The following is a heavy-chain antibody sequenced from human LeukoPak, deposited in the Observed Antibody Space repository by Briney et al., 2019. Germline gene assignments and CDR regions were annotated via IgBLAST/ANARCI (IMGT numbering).Heavy chain of an antibody. CDR3: AGVDYSSSPGNWFDP. CDR2: INHSGST. V-gene: IGHV4-34*01. J-gene: IGHJ5*02. Sequence: SETLSLTCAVYGGSFSGYYWSWIRQPPGKGLEWIGEINHSGSTNYNPSLKSRVTISVDRSKNQFSLKLSSVTAADTAVYYCAGVDYSSSPGNWFDPWGQGTLVTVSS. CDR1: GGSFSGYY. D-gene: IGHD6-6*01.